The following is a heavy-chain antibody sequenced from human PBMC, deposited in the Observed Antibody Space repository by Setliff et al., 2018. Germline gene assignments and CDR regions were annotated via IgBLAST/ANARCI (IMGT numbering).Heavy chain of an antibody. CDR3: AKLRTPGTGYYYYAMDV. D-gene: IGHD3-10*01. CDR2: MNPNSGNT. V-gene: IGHV1-8*02. Sequence: ASVKVSCKASGYTFTSYDINWVRQATGQGLEWMGWMNPNSGNTGYAQKFQGRVTMTRNTSISTAYMELSSLRSEDTAVYYCAKLRTPGTGYYYYAMDVWGQGTTVTVSS. CDR1: GYTFTSYD. J-gene: IGHJ6*02.